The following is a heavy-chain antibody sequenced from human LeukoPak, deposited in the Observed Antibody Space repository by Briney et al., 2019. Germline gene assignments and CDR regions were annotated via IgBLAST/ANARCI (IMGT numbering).Heavy chain of an antibody. CDR1: GFTFRSCA. CDR3: AKDPMVRGLTYDY. Sequence: GGSLRLSCAASGFTFRSCAMTWVRQAPGKGLEWVSAISGGGTTYYADSVKGRFTISRDNSKNTLYLQMNSLRAEDTAVYYCAKDPMVRGLTYDYWGQGTRVSVSS. V-gene: IGHV3-23*01. CDR2: ISGGGTT. J-gene: IGHJ4*02. D-gene: IGHD3-10*01.